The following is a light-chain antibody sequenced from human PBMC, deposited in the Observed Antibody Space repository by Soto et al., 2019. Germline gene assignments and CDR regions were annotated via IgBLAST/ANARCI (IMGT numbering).Light chain of an antibody. V-gene: IGKV3-20*01. CDR3: QQYGSSPPFT. CDR2: GAS. Sequence: IVLTQSPGTLSLTPGERATLSCRASQSVSSSYLAWYQQKPGQAPRLLIYGASSRDTGIPDRFSGSGSGTDFTLTISRLEPEDSAVYYCQQYGSSPPFTFGPGTRVDIK. CDR1: QSVSSSY. J-gene: IGKJ3*01.